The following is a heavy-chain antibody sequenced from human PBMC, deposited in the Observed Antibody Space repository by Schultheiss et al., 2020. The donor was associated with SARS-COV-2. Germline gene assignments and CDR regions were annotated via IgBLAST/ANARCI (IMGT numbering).Heavy chain of an antibody. D-gene: IGHD2-2*01. V-gene: IGHV3-21*05. J-gene: IGHJ4*02. CDR3: AKGSLRGVPAASIDY. CDR1: GFTFSSYS. CDR2: ISSSSSYI. Sequence: GESLKISCAASGFTFSSYSMNWVRQAPGKGLEWVSYISSSSSYIYYADSVKGRFTISRDNSKNTLYLQMNSVRAEDTAVYYCAKGSLRGVPAASIDYWGQGTLVTVAS.